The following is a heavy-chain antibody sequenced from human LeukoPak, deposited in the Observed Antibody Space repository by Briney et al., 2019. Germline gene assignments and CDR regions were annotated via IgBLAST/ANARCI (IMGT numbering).Heavy chain of an antibody. J-gene: IGHJ5*02. CDR1: GFTFSSYG. V-gene: IGHV3-33*01. Sequence: GGSLRLSCAASGFTFSSYGMHWVRQAPGKGLEWVAVIWYDGSNKYYADSVKGRFTISRDNSKNTLYLQMNSLRAEDTAVYYCARGSSGWYGFDPWGQGTLVTVSS. CDR2: IWYDGSNK. D-gene: IGHD6-19*01. CDR3: ARGSSGWYGFDP.